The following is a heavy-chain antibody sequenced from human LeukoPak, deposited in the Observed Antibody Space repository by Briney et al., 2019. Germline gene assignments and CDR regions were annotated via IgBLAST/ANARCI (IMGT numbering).Heavy chain of an antibody. CDR2: INPNSGGT. J-gene: IGHJ5*02. CDR1: GYTFTGYY. CDR3: ARDGLIGNRYNWFDP. D-gene: IGHD3-16*01. V-gene: IGHV1-2*02. Sequence: ASVKVSCKASGYTFTGYYMHWVRQAPGQGLEWMGWINPNSGGTNYAQKFQGRVTMTRDTSISTAYMELSRLRSDDTAVYYCARDGLIGNRYNWFDPWGQGTLVTVSS.